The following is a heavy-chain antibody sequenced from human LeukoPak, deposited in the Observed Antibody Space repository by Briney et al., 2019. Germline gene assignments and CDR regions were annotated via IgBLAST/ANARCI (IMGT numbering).Heavy chain of an antibody. Sequence: PGGSLRLSCAGSGFTFSSHWTSWVRQAPGKGLQWVASIKQDGSEKHYVDSVRGRFTISRDNAENSLYLQMNSLRAEDTAVYYCVRLLGMVTTYDIWGQGTMVTVSS. CDR2: IKQDGSEK. J-gene: IGHJ3*02. V-gene: IGHV3-7*04. CDR3: VRLLGMVTTYDI. D-gene: IGHD5-24*01. CDR1: GFTFSSHW.